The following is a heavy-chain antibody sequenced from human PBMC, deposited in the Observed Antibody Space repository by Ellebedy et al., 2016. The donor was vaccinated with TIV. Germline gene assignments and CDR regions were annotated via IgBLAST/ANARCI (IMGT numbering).Heavy chain of an antibody. CDR1: GFTFSSYA. V-gene: IGHV3-23*01. J-gene: IGHJ4*02. D-gene: IGHD3-3*01. CDR2: ISGSGGST. CDR3: AKVGDVLRFLEWLSPPLDY. Sequence: GGSLRLXCAASGFTFSSYAMSWVRQAPGKGLEWVSAISGSGGSTYYADSVKGRFTISRDNSKNTLYLQMNSLRAEDTAVYYCAKVGDVLRFLEWLSPPLDYWGQGTLVTVSS.